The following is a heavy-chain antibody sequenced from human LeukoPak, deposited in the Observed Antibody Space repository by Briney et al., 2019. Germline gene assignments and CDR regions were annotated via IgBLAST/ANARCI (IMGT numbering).Heavy chain of an antibody. D-gene: IGHD6-19*01. V-gene: IGHV3-7*01. J-gene: IGHJ5*02. CDR2: IIPDGSTK. CDR1: GFTFSSYA. Sequence: GGSLRLSCAASGFTFSSYAMSWVRQAPGKGLEWVASIIPDGSTKYYVDSVKGRFTISRDNAKNSLYLQLNSLRVEDTAVYYCADVDTSAWGQGTLVTVSS. CDR3: ADVDTSA.